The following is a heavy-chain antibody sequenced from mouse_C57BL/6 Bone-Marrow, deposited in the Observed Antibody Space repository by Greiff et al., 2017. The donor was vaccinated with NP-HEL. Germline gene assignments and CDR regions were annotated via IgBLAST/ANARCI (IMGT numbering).Heavy chain of an antibody. CDR1: GFTFSSYA. CDR2: ISDGGSST. Sequence: EVKVVESGGGLVKPGGSLKLSCAASGFTFSSYAMSWVRQTPEKRLEWVATISDGGSSTYYSDNVKGRFTISRDNAKNTLYLQMSHLKSEDTAMYYCARDERIYYGYSGKFEYWGKDAPLT. CDR3: ARDERIYYGYSGKFEY. J-gene: IGHJ2*01. V-gene: IGHV5-4*03. D-gene: IGHD2-3*01.